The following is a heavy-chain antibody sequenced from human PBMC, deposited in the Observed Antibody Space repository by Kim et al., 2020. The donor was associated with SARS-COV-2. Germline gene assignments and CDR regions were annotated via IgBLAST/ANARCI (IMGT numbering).Heavy chain of an antibody. V-gene: IGHV4-31*01. Sequence: SETLSLTCTVSGGSISSGGYYWSWIRQHPGKGLEWIGYIYYSGSTSYNPSLKSLVTISVDTSKNQFSLKLSSVTAADTAVYYFARDPRKNPVPLGYYYYYGMDVWGQGTTVTVSS. CDR3: ARDPRKNPVPLGYYYYYGMDV. CDR1: GGSISSGGYY. J-gene: IGHJ6*02. CDR2: IYYSGST.